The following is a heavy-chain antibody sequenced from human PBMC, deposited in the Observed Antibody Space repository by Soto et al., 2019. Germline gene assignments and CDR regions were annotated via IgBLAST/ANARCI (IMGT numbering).Heavy chain of an antibody. V-gene: IGHV1-2*02. D-gene: IGHD3-3*01. CDR1: GYTFTGYY. Sequence: QVQLVQSGAEMKKPGASVKVSCKASGYTFTGYYMHWVRQAPGQGLEWMGWINPNSGGTNYAQKFQGRVTMTRDTSISTAYMELSRLRSDDTAVYYCASVSPGGFRRSGYYPYYFDYWGQGTLVTVSS. J-gene: IGHJ4*02. CDR2: INPNSGGT. CDR3: ASVSPGGFRRSGYYPYYFDY.